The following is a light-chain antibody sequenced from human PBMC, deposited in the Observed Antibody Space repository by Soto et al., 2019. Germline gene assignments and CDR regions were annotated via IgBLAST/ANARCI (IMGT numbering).Light chain of an antibody. J-gene: IGLJ2*01. V-gene: IGLV2-23*01. CDR3: CSYVGGSTVV. Sequence: QSALTQPASVSGSHGQSITISCTGTSSDVGSYNLVSWYRQHPGKAPKLMIYEGSKRPSGVSNRFSGSKSGNTASLTISGLQAEDEADYYCCSYVGGSTVVFGGGTKVTVL. CDR1: SSDVGSYNL. CDR2: EGS.